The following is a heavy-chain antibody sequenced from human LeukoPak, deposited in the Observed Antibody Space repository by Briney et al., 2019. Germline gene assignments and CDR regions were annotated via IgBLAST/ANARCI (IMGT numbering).Heavy chain of an antibody. D-gene: IGHD3-3*01. CDR3: ATGPYFGVVIHFDY. Sequence: ASVKVSCKASGYTFTGYYMHWVRQAPGKGLEWMGGFDPEDGETIYAQKFQGRVTMTEDTSTDTAYMELSSLRSEDTAVYYCATGPYFGVVIHFDYWGQGTLVTVSS. CDR1: GYTFTGYY. V-gene: IGHV1-24*01. CDR2: FDPEDGET. J-gene: IGHJ4*02.